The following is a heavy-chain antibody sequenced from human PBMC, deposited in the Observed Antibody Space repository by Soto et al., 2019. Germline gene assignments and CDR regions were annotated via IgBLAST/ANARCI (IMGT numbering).Heavy chain of an antibody. CDR3: AREEVVVADAFDI. J-gene: IGHJ3*02. Sequence: GASVKVSCKSSCYTFTSYGISLLRRAPGQGLEWMGWISAYNGNTNYAQKLQGRVTMTTDTSTSTAYMELRSLRSDDTAVYYCAREEVVVADAFDIWGQGTMVTVSS. V-gene: IGHV1-18*01. D-gene: IGHD2-15*01. CDR1: CYTFTSYG. CDR2: ISAYNGNT.